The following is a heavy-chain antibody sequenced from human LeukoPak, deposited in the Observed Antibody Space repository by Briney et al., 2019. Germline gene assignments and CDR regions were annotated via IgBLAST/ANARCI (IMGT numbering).Heavy chain of an antibody. CDR1: GYTFTSHG. V-gene: IGHV1-18*04. J-gene: IGHJ3*02. D-gene: IGHD2-2*01. Sequence: GASVKVSCKASGYTFTSHGISWVRQAPGQGLEWMGWISAYNGNTNYAQKLQGRVTMTTDTSTSTAYMELRSLRSDDTAVYYCARECSSTSCYVLRAFDIWGQGTMVTVSS. CDR3: ARECSSTSCYVLRAFDI. CDR2: ISAYNGNT.